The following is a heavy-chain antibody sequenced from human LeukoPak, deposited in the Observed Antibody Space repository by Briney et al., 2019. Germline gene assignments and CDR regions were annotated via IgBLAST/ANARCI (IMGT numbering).Heavy chain of an antibody. J-gene: IGHJ6*03. V-gene: IGHV4-38-2*02. Sequence: KPSETLSLTCNVSGYSISSGYYWAWIRQSPGKGLEWIGSIYHSGSTYYNPSLKSRVTMSVDTSKKQFSLNLSSVTAADTAMYYCTKVSNWNQYYYIDVWGTGITVTVSS. CDR3: TKVSNWNQYYYIDV. CDR1: GYSISSGYY. D-gene: IGHD1-20*01. CDR2: IYHSGST.